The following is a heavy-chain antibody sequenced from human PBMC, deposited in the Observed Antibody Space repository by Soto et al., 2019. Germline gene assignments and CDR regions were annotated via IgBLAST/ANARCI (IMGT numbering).Heavy chain of an antibody. CDR2: IFSNDEK. Sequence: GSGPTLVNPTAALTLTCTVSGFSLSNARMGVSWIGQPPGKAVEWLAHIFSNDEKSYSTSLKRRLTISKDTSKSLVFLTMTNMDPVDTATYYCARIFLDLNCNYGYFDYWGQGTLVTVSS. V-gene: IGHV2-26*01. J-gene: IGHJ4*02. CDR3: ARIFLDLNCNYGYFDY. CDR1: GFSLSNARMG. D-gene: IGHD1-7*01.